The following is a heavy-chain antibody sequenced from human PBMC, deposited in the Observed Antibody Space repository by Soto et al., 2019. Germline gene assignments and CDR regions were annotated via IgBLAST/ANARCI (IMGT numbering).Heavy chain of an antibody. Sequence: ASVKVSFKASGYTFTSYYMHWVRQAPGQGLEWMGIINPSGGSTSYAQKFQGRVTMTRDTSTSTVYMELSSLRSEDTAVYYCARDPPFMITVTTCGDGFGMDVWGQGTSVTVSS. CDR2: INPSGGST. CDR1: GYTFTSYY. D-gene: IGHD4-17*01. V-gene: IGHV1-46*01. CDR3: ARDPPFMITVTTCGDGFGMDV. J-gene: IGHJ6*02.